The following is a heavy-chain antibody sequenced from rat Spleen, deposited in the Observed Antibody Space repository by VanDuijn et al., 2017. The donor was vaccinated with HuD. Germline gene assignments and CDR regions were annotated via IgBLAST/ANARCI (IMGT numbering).Heavy chain of an antibody. CDR3: TRGFTVAVF. CDR1: GFTFNNYD. V-gene: IGHV5-29*01. CDR2: IRHDGSST. Sequence: EVQLVESGGGLVQPGRSLKLSCAASGFTFNNYDMAWVRQAPTKGLEWVATIRHDGSSTNYGDSVKGRFTISRDSAKSTLYLQMDSLRSEDTATYYCTRGFTVAVFWGQGVMVTVSA. J-gene: IGHJ2*01. D-gene: IGHD1-2*01.